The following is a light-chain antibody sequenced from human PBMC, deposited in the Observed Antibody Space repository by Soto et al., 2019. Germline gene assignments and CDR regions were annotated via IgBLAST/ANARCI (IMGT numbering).Light chain of an antibody. CDR1: QSISSY. Sequence: DIQMTQSPSSLSASVGDRVTITCRASQSISSYLNWYQQKPGKAPKLLIYAASSLQSGVPSGFSGSGSGTDFTLTISSLQPEDFATYYCQQSYSTPVTFGGGTKVDI. J-gene: IGKJ4*01. CDR2: AAS. CDR3: QQSYSTPVT. V-gene: IGKV1-39*01.